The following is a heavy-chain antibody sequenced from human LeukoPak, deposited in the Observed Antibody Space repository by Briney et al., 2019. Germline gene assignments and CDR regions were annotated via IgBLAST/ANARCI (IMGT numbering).Heavy chain of an antibody. V-gene: IGHV4-38-2*01. D-gene: IGHD2-2*01. CDR3: ARRLGYCSSTSCYAENWFDP. CDR1: GYSISSGYF. J-gene: IGHJ5*02. CDR2: IYHSGST. Sequence: SETLSLTCAVSGYSISSGYFWGWIRQPPGKGLEWIGSIYHSGSTYYNPSLKSRVTISVDTSKNQFSLKLRFVTAADTAAYYCARRLGYCSSTSCYAENWFDPWGQGTLVTVSS.